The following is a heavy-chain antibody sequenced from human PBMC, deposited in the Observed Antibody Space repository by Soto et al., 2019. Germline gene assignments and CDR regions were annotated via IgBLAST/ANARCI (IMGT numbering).Heavy chain of an antibody. J-gene: IGHJ4*02. CDR1: GGIFSTYA. CDR3: ARDRDDYGSGNYYNRIDF. V-gene: IGHV1-69*01. D-gene: IGHD3-10*01. Sequence: QVQLVQSGAEVKKPGSSVKVSCKASGGIFSTYAISWLRQAPGQGLEWMGGIIPIFGTPNYAQRFQGRVTITADESTTTYDMELSRLKSEDTAVYYCARDRDDYGSGNYYNRIDFWGQGTLVTVSS. CDR2: IIPIFGTP.